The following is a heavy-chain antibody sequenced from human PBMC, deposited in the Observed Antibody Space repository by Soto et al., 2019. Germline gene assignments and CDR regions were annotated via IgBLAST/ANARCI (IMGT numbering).Heavy chain of an antibody. CDR3: VRGWIPDQHVGYLQF. CDR2: ISSDGSDT. V-gene: IGHV3-74*01. Sequence: EVQLVESGGGLVQPGGSLRLSCAASGFTFNKYWMHWVRQAPGKGLVWVSRISSDGSDTIYACSVRGRVAVSRDNAKNMLFLQINSLTADDTAIYYCVRGWIPDQHVGYLQFWGQGTLVTVSS. D-gene: IGHD1-26*01. J-gene: IGHJ4*02. CDR1: GFTFNKYW.